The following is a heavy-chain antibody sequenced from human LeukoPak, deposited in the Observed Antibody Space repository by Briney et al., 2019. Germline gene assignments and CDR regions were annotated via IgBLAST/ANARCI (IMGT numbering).Heavy chain of an antibody. D-gene: IGHD6-13*01. Sequence: PAGSLRLSCAASGFTFDDYAMHWVRQAPGKGLEWVSGISWNSGSIGYADSVKGRFTISRDNAKNSLYLQMNSLRAEDTALYYCAKDILPGAAAGTDAFDIWGQGTMVTVSS. CDR2: ISWNSGSI. CDR1: GFTFDDYA. CDR3: AKDILPGAAAGTDAFDI. J-gene: IGHJ3*02. V-gene: IGHV3-9*01.